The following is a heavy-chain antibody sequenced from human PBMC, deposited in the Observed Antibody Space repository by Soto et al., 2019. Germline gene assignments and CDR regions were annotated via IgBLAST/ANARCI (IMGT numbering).Heavy chain of an antibody. V-gene: IGHV1-3*01. Sequence: QVQLVQSGAEVNKPRASVKVSCKASGYTFTSYAMHWVRQAPGQRLEWMGWINAGNGNTKYSQKFQGRVTITRDTSASTAYMELSSLRSEDTALYYCARGPGGPDGPGDYWGQGTLVTVSS. CDR1: GYTFTSYA. CDR3: ARGPGGPDGPGDY. CDR2: INAGNGNT. J-gene: IGHJ4*02. D-gene: IGHD2-15*01.